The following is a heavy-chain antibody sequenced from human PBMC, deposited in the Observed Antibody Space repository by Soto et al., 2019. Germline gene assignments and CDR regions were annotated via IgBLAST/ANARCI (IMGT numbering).Heavy chain of an antibody. CDR3: VRYCSSTSCDVFVY. CDR2: ISGSGGST. V-gene: IGHV3-23*01. Sequence: EVQLLESGGGLVQPGGSLRLSCAASGFTFSSYAMSWVRQAPGKGLEWVSAISGSGGSTYYADSVKGRFTISRNNSKNALYLQMNSLRAEDTAVYYCVRYCSSTSCDVFVYWGQGTLGTVAS. CDR1: GFTFSSYA. D-gene: IGHD2-2*01. J-gene: IGHJ4*02.